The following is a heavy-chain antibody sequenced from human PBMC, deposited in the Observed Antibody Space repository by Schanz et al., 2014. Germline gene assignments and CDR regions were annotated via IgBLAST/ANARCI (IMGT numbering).Heavy chain of an antibody. CDR1: GFTVSFNY. D-gene: IGHD3-3*01. Sequence: VYLVESGGDLVQPGGSLRLASGFTVSFNYMTWVRQAPGKGLEWVSSIVGGGGRTYYADSVKGRFTISRDNSKNTLYLQMNSLRVEDTAVYYCARQPGRITVSGVVSNWFDPWGQGTLVTVSS. J-gene: IGHJ5*02. CDR3: ARQPGRITVSGVVSNWFDP. V-gene: IGHV3-23*04. CDR2: IVGGGGRT.